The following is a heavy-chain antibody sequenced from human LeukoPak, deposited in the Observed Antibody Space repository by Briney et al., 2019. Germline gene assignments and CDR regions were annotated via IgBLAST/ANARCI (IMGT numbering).Heavy chain of an antibody. D-gene: IGHD5-18*01. CDR1: GFTFSSYW. CDR3: GSDTVLGY. Sequence: PGGSLRLSCAASGFTFSSYWMHCVRQAPGKGLVWVSRFNGDGSSTFHADSVKGRFTISRDNAKNTVYLQMNSLRVEDTAVYYCGSDTVLGYWGQGTLVTASS. J-gene: IGHJ4*02. V-gene: IGHV3-74*01. CDR2: FNGDGSST.